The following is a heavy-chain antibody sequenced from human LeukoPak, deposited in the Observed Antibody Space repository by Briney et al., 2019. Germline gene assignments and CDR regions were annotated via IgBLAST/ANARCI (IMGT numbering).Heavy chain of an antibody. J-gene: IGHJ6*02. Sequence: PSETLSLTCAVYGGSFSGYYWSWIRQPPGKGLEWIGEINHSGSTNYNPSLKSRVTISVDTSKNQFSLKLSPVTAADTAVYYCARGGDGGCSSTSCSPGYGMDVWGQGTTVTVSS. CDR3: ARGGDGGCSSTSCSPGYGMDV. D-gene: IGHD2-2*01. V-gene: IGHV4-34*01. CDR1: GGSFSGYY. CDR2: INHSGST.